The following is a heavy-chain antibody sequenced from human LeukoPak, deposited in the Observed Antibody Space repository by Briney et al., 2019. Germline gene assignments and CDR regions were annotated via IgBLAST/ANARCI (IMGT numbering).Heavy chain of an antibody. J-gene: IGHJ4*02. CDR3: AREIESGSYFDN. CDR2: ISCDGSSK. D-gene: IGHD1-26*01. V-gene: IGHV3-30*03. CDR1: GFTLSSNG. Sequence: PGGSLRLSCAASGFTLSSNGMHWVRQAPGKGLEWVAVISCDGSSKYYADSVKGRFTISRDNSKNTLYMQMNSLRVEDTAVYYCAREIESGSYFDNWGQGILVTVSS.